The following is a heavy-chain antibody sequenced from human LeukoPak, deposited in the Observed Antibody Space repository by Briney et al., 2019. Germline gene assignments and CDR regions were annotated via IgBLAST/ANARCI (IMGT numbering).Heavy chain of an antibody. Sequence: SVKVSCKASGGTLSSYAISWVRQAPGQGLEWMGGIIPIFGTANYAQKFQGRVTITADESTSTAYMGLSSLRSGDTAVYYCARGDIAAAGTIDYWGQGTLVTVSS. V-gene: IGHV1-69*13. CDR2: IIPIFGTA. CDR3: ARGDIAAAGTIDY. D-gene: IGHD6-13*01. CDR1: GGTLSSYA. J-gene: IGHJ4*02.